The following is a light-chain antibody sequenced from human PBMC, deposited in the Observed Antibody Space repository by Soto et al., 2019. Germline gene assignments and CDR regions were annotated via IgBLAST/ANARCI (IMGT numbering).Light chain of an antibody. Sequence: EIVLTQSPATLYLSPGQRATRSCRASQSVTSYLAWYQQKPGQAPRLLIYDASNRATGIPDRFSGSGTGTDFPLTSSSREPEDFAVYYCEQRSIWPTFGGGTKVGL. CDR1: QSVTSY. J-gene: IGKJ4*02. CDR3: EQRSIWPT. CDR2: DAS. V-gene: IGKV3-11*01.